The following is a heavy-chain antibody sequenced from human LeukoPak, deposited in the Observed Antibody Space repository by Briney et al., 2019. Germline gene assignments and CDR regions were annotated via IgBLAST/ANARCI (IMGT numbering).Heavy chain of an antibody. CDR3: ARSAIDGSGVPDY. D-gene: IGHD3-10*01. Sequence: PSETLSLTCAVYGGSFSGYCWSWIRQPPGKGLELIGEINHSGSTNYNPSLKSRVTISVDTSKNQFSLKLSSVTAADTAVYYCARSAIDGSGVPDYWGQGTLVTVSS. V-gene: IGHV4-34*01. CDR1: GGSFSGYC. J-gene: IGHJ4*02. CDR2: INHSGST.